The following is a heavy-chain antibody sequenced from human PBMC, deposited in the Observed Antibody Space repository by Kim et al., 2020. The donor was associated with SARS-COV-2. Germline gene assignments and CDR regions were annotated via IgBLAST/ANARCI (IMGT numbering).Heavy chain of an antibody. D-gene: IGHD3-10*01. CDR1: GDSISGSSYY. CDR2: IYHTGTT. J-gene: IGHJ4*02. CDR3: VRHSLWGYGAGIL. Sequence: SETLSLTCTVSGDSISGSSYYWGWIRQSAGKGLEWFGCIYHTGTTYNNPSLESPFAISVDTSKDQFSLKLASVTAADTAVYYCVRHSLWGYGAGILWGQGTLVTVSS. V-gene: IGHV4-39*01.